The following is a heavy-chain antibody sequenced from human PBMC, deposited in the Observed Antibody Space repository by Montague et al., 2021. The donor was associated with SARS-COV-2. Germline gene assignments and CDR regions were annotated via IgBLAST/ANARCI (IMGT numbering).Heavy chain of an antibody. CDR3: ASAIAVPDTHFYYYGMDV. J-gene: IGHJ6*02. Sequence: TLSLTCTVSGGSISAGYYWTCFRQIPGKGLVWFRYNYYSGSTSYNTSLRRRLLMSVDTSKHQFSHLVSPVTAADTTAFFCASAIAVPDTHFYYYGMDVWGQGTTVTVSS. V-gene: IGHV4-31*03. CDR1: GGSISAGYY. D-gene: IGHD6-19*01. CDR2: NYYSGST.